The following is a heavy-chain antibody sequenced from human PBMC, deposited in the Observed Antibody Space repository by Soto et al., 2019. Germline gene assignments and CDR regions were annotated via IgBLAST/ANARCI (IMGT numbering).Heavy chain of an antibody. J-gene: IGHJ6*02. CDR2: IIPIFGTA. V-gene: IGHV1-69*01. D-gene: IGHD3-10*01. CDR1: GGTFSSYA. CDR3: ATEYYGSGSYHPHDHLDG. Sequence: QVQLVQSGAEVKKPGSSVKVSCKASGGTFSSYAISWVRQAPGQGLEWMGGIIPIFGTANYAQKFQGRVTITADEATSTADRERSSRRSEDTAVYYCATEYYGSGSYHPHDHLDGWGQGTTVTVSS.